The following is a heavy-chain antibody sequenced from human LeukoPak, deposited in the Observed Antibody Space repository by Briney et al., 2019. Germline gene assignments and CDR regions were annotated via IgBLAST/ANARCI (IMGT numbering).Heavy chain of an antibody. V-gene: IGHV4-4*07. CDR1: GGSISSYY. D-gene: IGHD2-2*01. CDR3: AREALGVVVPAAPFDY. J-gene: IGHJ4*02. CDR2: IYTSGST. Sequence: SETLSLTCTVSGGSISSYYWSWIRQPAGKGLEWIGRIYTSGSTNYNPSLKSRVTMSVDTSKNQFSLKLSSVTAADTAVYYCAREALGVVVPAAPFDYWGQGTLVTVSS.